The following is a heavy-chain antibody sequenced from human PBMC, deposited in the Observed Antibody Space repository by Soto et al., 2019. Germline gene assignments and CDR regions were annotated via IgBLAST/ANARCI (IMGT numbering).Heavy chain of an antibody. V-gene: IGHV3-30*03. J-gene: IGHJ6*02. D-gene: IGHD2-2*02. CDR1: GFLFSDFG. CDR3: ASAGYCTRGNCYNYYAYGMDV. CDR2: ISYDGSSQ. Sequence: QVQMVESGGGVVQPGRSLRLTCSASGFLFSDFGMHWVRQAPGKGLEWVAVISYDGSSQYYAESVKGRFTISRDDSDHTLHLQMTSLRPDDTAVSHCASAGYCTRGNCYNYYAYGMDVWGQGTTVTVSS.